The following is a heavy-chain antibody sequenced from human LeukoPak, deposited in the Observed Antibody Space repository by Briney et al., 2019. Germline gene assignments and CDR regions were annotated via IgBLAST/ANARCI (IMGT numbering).Heavy chain of an antibody. CDR1: GFTFSSYG. J-gene: IGHJ5*02. Sequence: GGSLRLSCAASGFTFSSYGMHWVRQAPGKGLEWVAFIRYDGSNKYYADSVKGRFTISRDNSKNTLYLQMNSLRAEDTAVYYCAKDECSSTSCYGHCFDPWGQGTLVTVSS. V-gene: IGHV3-30*02. CDR3: AKDECSSTSCYGHCFDP. D-gene: IGHD2-2*01. CDR2: IRYDGSNK.